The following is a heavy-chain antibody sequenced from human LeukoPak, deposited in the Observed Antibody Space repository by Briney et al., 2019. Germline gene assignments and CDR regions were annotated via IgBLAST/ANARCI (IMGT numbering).Heavy chain of an antibody. CDR3: ARERLRPLYYYYYGMDV. D-gene: IGHD5-12*01. CDR2: INSDGSST. Sequence: PGGSLRLSCAASGFTFSSYWMHWVRQAPGKGLVWVSRINSDGSSTSYADSVKGRFTISRDNAKNTLYLQMNSLRAEDTAVYYCARERLRPLYYYYYGMDVWGQGTTATVSS. CDR1: GFTFSSYW. J-gene: IGHJ6*02. V-gene: IGHV3-74*01.